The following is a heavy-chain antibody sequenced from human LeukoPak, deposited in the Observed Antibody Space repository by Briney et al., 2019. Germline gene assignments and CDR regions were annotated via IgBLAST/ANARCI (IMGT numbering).Heavy chain of an antibody. CDR1: GFTFSSYS. V-gene: IGHV3-48*04. CDR2: ISSSSSTI. CDR3: AGPTDPPGSSY. J-gene: IGHJ4*02. Sequence: GGSLRLSCAASGFTFSSYSMNWVRQAPGKGLEWVSYISSSSSTIYYADSVKGRFTISRDNAKNSLYLQMNSLRAEDTAVYYCAGPTDPPGSSYWGQGTLVTVSS.